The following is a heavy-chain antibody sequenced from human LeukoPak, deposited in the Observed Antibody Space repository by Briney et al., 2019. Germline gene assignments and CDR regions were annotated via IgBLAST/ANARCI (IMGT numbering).Heavy chain of an antibody. CDR2: ISWNSGSI. V-gene: IGHV3-9*01. Sequence: GGSLRLSCAASGFTFDDYAMHWVRQAPGKGLEWVSGISWNSGSIGYADSVKGRFAISRDNAKNSLYLQMNSLRAEDTAVYYCARDRGGDGYTGSNYFDYWGQGTLVTVSS. CDR1: GFTFDDYA. J-gene: IGHJ4*02. CDR3: ARDRGGDGYTGSNYFDY. D-gene: IGHD5-24*01.